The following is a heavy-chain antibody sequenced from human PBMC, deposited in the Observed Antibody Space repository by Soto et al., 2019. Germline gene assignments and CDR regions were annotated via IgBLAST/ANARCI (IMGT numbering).Heavy chain of an antibody. D-gene: IGHD3-10*01. CDR2: SSSSGNT. CDR1: DGYISNSDYF. Sequence: PSETLSLTCTVSDGYISNSDYFWSCIRQSPGKGLECIGYSSSSGNTYYNPSLKNRATLSVDTSKNQFSLRLTSVTVEDTAVYYCARGSDVLARGATLLDYWAQGSLVTVSS. CDR3: ARGSDVLARGATLLDY. V-gene: IGHV4-30-4*01. J-gene: IGHJ4*02.